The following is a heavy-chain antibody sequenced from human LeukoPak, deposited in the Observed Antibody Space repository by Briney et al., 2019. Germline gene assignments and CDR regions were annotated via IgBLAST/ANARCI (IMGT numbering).Heavy chain of an antibody. J-gene: IGHJ6*02. CDR3: AKEGYYYDSSGYNYYYGMDV. D-gene: IGHD3-22*01. V-gene: IGHV3-30*18. CDR2: ISYDGSNK. Sequence: GRSLRLSCAASGFTFSSYGMHWVRQAPGKGLEWVGVISYDGSNKYYADSVKGRFTISRDNSKNTLYLQVNSLRAEDTAVYYCAKEGYYYDSSGYNYYYGMDVWGQGTTVTVSS. CDR1: GFTFSSYG.